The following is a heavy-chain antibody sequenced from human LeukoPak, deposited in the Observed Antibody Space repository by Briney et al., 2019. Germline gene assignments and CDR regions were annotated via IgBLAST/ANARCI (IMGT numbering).Heavy chain of an antibody. D-gene: IGHD2-2*01. CDR1: GGTFSSYA. J-gene: IGHJ5*02. CDR2: IIPIFGTA. CDR3: ASSSTSKRGNWFDP. V-gene: IGHV1-69*13. Sequence: ASVKVSCKASGGTFSSYAISWVRQAPGQGLEWMGGIIPIFGTANYAQKFQGRVTITADESTSTAYMELSSLRSEDTAVYYCASSSTSKRGNWFDPWGQGTLVTVSS.